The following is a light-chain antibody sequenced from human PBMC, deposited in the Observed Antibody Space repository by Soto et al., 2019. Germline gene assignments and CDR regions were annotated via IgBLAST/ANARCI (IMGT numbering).Light chain of an antibody. CDR3: QQRSNWPPKYT. V-gene: IGKV3-11*01. J-gene: IGKJ2*01. Sequence: EIVLTQSPATLTLSPGERDTLSCRASQSVSSYLAWYQQKPGQAPRLLIYDASNRATGIPARLSGSGSGTDFTLTISSLEPEDFAVYYCQQRSNWPPKYTFGQGTKVDIK. CDR1: QSVSSY. CDR2: DAS.